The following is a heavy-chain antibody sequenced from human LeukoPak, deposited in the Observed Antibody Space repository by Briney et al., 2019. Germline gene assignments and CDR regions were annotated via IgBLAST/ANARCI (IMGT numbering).Heavy chain of an antibody. Sequence: SSETLSLTCTVSGGFISSYYWSWIRQPPGKGLEWIGYIYYSGSTNYNPSLKSRVTISVDTSKNQFSLKLSSVTAADTAVYYCARDPAITMITSGSFDIWGQGTMVTVSS. V-gene: IGHV4-59*01. D-gene: IGHD3-22*01. J-gene: IGHJ3*02. CDR2: IYYSGST. CDR1: GGFISSYY. CDR3: ARDPAITMITSGSFDI.